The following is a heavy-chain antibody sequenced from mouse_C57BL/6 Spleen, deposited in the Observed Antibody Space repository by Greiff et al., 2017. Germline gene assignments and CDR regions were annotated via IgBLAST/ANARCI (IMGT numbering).Heavy chain of an antibody. D-gene: IGHD1-1*01. CDR2: ISSGSSTI. J-gene: IGHJ4*01. V-gene: IGHV5-17*01. CDR3: ARPHYGRGYYAMDY. Sequence: EVMLVESGGGLVKPGGSLKLSCAASGFTFSDYGMHWVRQAPEQGLEWVAYISSGSSTIYYADTVKGRFTISRDNAKNTLFLQMTSLRSEDTAVYYCARPHYGRGYYAMDYWGQGTSVTVSS. CDR1: GFTFSDYG.